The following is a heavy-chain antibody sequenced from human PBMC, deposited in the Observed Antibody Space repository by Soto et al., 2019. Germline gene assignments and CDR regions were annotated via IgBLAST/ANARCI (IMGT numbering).Heavy chain of an antibody. V-gene: IGHV3-7*01. J-gene: IGHJ4*02. CDR2: IKQDGSEK. D-gene: IGHD3-3*01. Sequence: EVKLVESGGGLVQPGGSLRLSCAASGFSAASGFIFSSFWMSWVRQAPGKGLEWVANIKQDGSEKYYVDSVKGRFTISRDNAKNSLYLQMNSLRAEDTAVYYCASEYESYFDYWGQGTLVTVSS. CDR3: ASEYESYFDY. CDR1: GFIFSSFW.